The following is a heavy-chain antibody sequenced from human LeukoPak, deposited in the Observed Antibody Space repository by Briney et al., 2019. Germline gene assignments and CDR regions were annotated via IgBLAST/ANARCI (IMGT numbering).Heavy chain of an antibody. J-gene: IGHJ6*02. D-gene: IGHD4-17*01. CDR1: GFTFSSYG. V-gene: IGHV3-30*03. CDR3: ARENPYGYYYYGMDV. Sequence: GGSLRLSCAASGFTFSSYGMHWVRQAPGKGLEWVAVISYDGSNKYYADSVKGRFTISRDNSKNTLYLQMNSLRAEDTAVYYCARENPYGYYYYGMDVWGQGTTVTVSS. CDR2: ISYDGSNK.